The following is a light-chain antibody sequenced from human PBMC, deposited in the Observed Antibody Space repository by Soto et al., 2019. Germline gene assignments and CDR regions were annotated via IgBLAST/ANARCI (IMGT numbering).Light chain of an antibody. V-gene: IGLV2-8*01. CDR1: SSDVGGYNY. CDR3: SSYAGSKGV. Sequence: QSALTQPPSASGSPGQSVTISCTGTSSDVGGYNYVSWYQQHPGKAPKLMIYEVNKRPSGVPDRFSGSKSGNTASLTVSGLQAEDEADYYCSSYAGSKGVFGGRTKLTVL. J-gene: IGLJ3*02. CDR2: EVN.